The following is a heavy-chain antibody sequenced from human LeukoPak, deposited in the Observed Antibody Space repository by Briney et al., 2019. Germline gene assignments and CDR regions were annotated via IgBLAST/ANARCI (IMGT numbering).Heavy chain of an antibody. CDR3: ARHQPLSGPEY. Sequence: PGGSLRLSCAGSGFTFSSHSMNWVRQAPGKGLEWVSYISSSSDVKYYADSVKGRFTISRDNAKKSVFLQMNSLTPEDTAMYYCARHQPLSGPEYWGQGTLVTVSS. CDR2: ISSSSDVK. J-gene: IGHJ4*02. D-gene: IGHD5-12*01. V-gene: IGHV3-48*04. CDR1: GFTFSSHS.